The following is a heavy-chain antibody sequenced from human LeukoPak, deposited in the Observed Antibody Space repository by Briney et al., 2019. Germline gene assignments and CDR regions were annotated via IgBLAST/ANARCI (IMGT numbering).Heavy chain of an antibody. CDR3: ARVRRDGYNSDY. J-gene: IGHJ4*02. CDR1: GYPISGGYY. CDR2: MYHSGST. D-gene: IGHD5-24*01. V-gene: IGHV4-38-2*01. Sequence: SETLSLTCAVSGYPISGGYYWGWIRPPPGKGLEWIGIMYHSGSTYYNPSLKSRVTISVDTSKNQFSLKLSSVTAADTAVYYCARVRRDGYNSDYWGQGTLVTVSS.